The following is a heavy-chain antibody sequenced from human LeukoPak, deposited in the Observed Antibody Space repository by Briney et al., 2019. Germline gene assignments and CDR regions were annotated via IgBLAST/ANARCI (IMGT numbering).Heavy chain of an antibody. D-gene: IGHD3-10*01. Sequence: ASVKVSCKASGYTFTSYYMRWVRQAPGQGLEWMGIINPSGGSTSYAQKFQGRVTMTRDTSTSTVYMELSSLRSEDTAVYYCARASLDYYGSGSYQPIDYWGQGTLVTVSS. CDR3: ARASLDYYGSGSYQPIDY. CDR2: INPSGGST. J-gene: IGHJ4*02. V-gene: IGHV1-46*01. CDR1: GYTFTSYY.